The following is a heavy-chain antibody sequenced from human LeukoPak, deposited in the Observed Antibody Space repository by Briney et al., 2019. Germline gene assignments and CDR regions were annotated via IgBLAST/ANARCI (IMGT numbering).Heavy chain of an antibody. CDR1: GGSFSGYY. D-gene: IGHD6-19*01. Sequence: PSETLSLTCAVYGGSFSGYYWSWIRQPPGKGLEWIGEINHSGSTNYNPSLKSRVTISVDTSKNQFSLKLSSVTAADTAVYYCARHTRSYSSGWYTSSWFDPWGQGTLVTVSS. CDR2: INHSGST. J-gene: IGHJ5*02. CDR3: ARHTRSYSSGWYTSSWFDP. V-gene: IGHV4-34*01.